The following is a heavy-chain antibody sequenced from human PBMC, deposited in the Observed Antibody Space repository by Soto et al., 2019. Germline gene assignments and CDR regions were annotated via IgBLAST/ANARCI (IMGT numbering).Heavy chain of an antibody. V-gene: IGHV4-34*01. CDR1: GGSFSDYY. Sequence: SETLSLTCAVYGGSFSDYYLSWIRQPPGKGLEWIGEINHSGSTNYNPSLKSRVTISVDTSKNQFSLKLSSVTAADTAVYYCARGAKKRSIWNYMDVWGKGTTVTVSS. CDR3: ARGAKKRSIWNYMDV. CDR2: INHSGST. J-gene: IGHJ6*03. D-gene: IGHD1-20*01.